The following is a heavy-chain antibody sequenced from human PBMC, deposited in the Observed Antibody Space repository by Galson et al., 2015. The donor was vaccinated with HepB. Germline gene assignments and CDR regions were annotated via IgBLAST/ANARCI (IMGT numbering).Heavy chain of an antibody. V-gene: IGHV3-23*01. J-gene: IGHJ4*02. CDR1: GFTFDGYA. CDR3: AKGMCCGSISCYRRLDF. CDR2: ISDSGTNT. Sequence: SLRLSCAASGFTFDGYAMSWVRQAPGKGLQWVSGISDSGTNTDYADSVKGRFTISRDNSKNTLYLQMDSLRAEDTAVYYCAKGMCCGSISCYRRLDFWGQGSLVTVSS. D-gene: IGHD2-2*02.